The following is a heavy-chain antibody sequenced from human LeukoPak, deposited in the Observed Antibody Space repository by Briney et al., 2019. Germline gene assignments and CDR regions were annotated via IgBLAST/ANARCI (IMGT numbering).Heavy chain of an antibody. J-gene: IGHJ4*02. Sequence: PGGSLGLSCAASGYTFSSYWMHWVRQAPGKGLVWVSRINSDGSSTSYADSVKGRFTISRDNAKNTLYLQMNSLRAEDTAVYYCARDPTYYYDSSGYIDYWGQGTLVTVSS. CDR1: GYTFSSYW. CDR2: INSDGSST. CDR3: ARDPTYYYDSSGYIDY. D-gene: IGHD3-22*01. V-gene: IGHV3-74*01.